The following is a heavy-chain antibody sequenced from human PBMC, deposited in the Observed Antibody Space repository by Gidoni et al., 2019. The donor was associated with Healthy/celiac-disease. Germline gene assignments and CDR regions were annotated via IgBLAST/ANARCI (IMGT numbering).Heavy chain of an antibody. CDR2: IKSKTDGGTT. Sequence: EVQLVESGGGLVKPGGSLRLSCAASGFTFRNAWMSWVRQGPGTGMEWVGRIKSKTDGGTTDYAAPVKGRFTISRDDSKNTLYLQMNSLKTEDTAVYYCTTVEWRGWVGAHPIDYWGQGTLVTVSS. CDR1: GFTFRNAW. CDR3: TTVEWRGWVGAHPIDY. V-gene: IGHV3-15*01. J-gene: IGHJ4*02. D-gene: IGHD1-26*01.